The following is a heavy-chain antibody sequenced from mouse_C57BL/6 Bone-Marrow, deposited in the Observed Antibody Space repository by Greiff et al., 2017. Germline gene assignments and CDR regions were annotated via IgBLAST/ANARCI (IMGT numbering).Heavy chain of an antibody. Sequence: EVQLVESGGGLVQPGGSLSLSCAASGFTFTDYYMSWVRQPPGKALEWLGFIRNKANGYTTEYSVSVKGRFTISRDNSQSILYLRMNALTAEDSATYYCAGLYGNSFDYWDRGTAITVSS. CDR3: AGLYGNSFDY. D-gene: IGHD2-1*01. CDR1: GFTFTDYY. J-gene: IGHJ2*01. V-gene: IGHV7-3*01. CDR2: IRNKANGYTT.